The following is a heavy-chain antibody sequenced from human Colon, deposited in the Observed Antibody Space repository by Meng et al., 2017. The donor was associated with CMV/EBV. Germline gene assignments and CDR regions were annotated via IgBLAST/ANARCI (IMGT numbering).Heavy chain of an antibody. CDR1: GYGFTSYW. J-gene: IGHJ3*01. V-gene: IGHV5-51*01. CDR2: VYPGDSDT. CDR3: ARQVGFFADDTFDV. D-gene: IGHD1-26*01. Sequence: GESLKISCKASGYGFTSYWIAWVRQMPGKGLEWMGIVYPGDSDTRYSPSFRGQVTISADKFARTVYLEWSRLRASDTALYFCARQVGFFADDTFDVWGQGTEVTVSS.